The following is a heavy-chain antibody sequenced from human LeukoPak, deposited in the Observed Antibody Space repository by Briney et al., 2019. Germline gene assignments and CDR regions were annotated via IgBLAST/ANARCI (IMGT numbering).Heavy chain of an antibody. CDR3: ARVGTSFSVDAFDI. V-gene: IGHV7-4-1*02. Sequence: ASVKVSCKASGYTFTSYAMNWVRQAPGQGLEWMGWMNTNTGNPTYAQGFTGRFVLSLDSSVNTAYLQINSLKAEDTAVFYCARVGTSFSVDAFDIWGQGTMVTVSS. D-gene: IGHD2-2*01. CDR1: GYTFTSYA. CDR2: MNTNTGNP. J-gene: IGHJ3*02.